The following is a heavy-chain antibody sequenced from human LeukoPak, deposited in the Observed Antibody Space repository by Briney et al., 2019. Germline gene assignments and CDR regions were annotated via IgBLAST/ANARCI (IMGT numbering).Heavy chain of an antibody. CDR2: ITFDGSVT. CDR3: ARDSSSGWFLFDY. J-gene: IGHJ4*02. Sequence: GGSLRLSCAASGFTFRTYGMHWVRQAPGKGLEWLAVITFDGSVTYYADSVKGRATISRDNSKNSLYLQMNSLRAEDTAVYYCARDSSSGWFLFDYWGQGTLVTVSS. CDR1: GFTFRTYG. D-gene: IGHD6-19*01. V-gene: IGHV3-30*03.